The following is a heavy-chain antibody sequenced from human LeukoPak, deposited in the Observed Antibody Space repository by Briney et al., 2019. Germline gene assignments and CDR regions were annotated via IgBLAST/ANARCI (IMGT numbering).Heavy chain of an antibody. J-gene: IGHJ4*02. CDR2: ISAGGSTM. CDR3: ARGEYD. V-gene: IGHV3-48*02. Sequence: GGSLRLSCAASGFTFSRYSINWVRQAPGKGLEWISYISAGGSTMYYADSVKGRFTISRDKAKNALYLQMNSLRDEDTAVYYCARGEYDWGQGTLVTVSS. CDR1: GFTFSRYS. D-gene: IGHD3-10*01.